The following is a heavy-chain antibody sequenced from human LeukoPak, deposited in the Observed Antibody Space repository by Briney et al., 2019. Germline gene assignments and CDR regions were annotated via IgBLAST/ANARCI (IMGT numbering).Heavy chain of an antibody. CDR2: IYYSGST. CDR3: ARHEGITMVPSDAFDI. J-gene: IGHJ3*02. V-gene: IGHV4-39*01. Sequence: SETLSLTCTVSGGSISSSSYYWGWIRQPPGKGLEWIGSIYYSGSTYYNPSLKSRVTISVDTSKNQLSLKLSSVTAADTAVYYCARHEGITMVPSDAFDIWGQGTMVTVSS. D-gene: IGHD3-10*01. CDR1: GGSISSSSYY.